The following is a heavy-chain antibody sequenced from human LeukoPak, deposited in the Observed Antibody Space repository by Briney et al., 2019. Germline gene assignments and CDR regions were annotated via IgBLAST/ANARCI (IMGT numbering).Heavy chain of an antibody. J-gene: IGHJ3*02. CDR2: IYYSGNT. CDR3: ARDGNYYDGSSYYFSAFDI. D-gene: IGHD3-22*01. Sequence: SETLSLTCTVSGGSISSSSYYWGWIRQPPGKGLEWIGSIYYSGNTYYNPSLKSRITISVDASKNQFSLKLSSVTAADTAVYYCARDGNYYDGSSYYFSAFDIWGQGTMVTVSS. CDR1: GGSISSSSYY. V-gene: IGHV4-39*07.